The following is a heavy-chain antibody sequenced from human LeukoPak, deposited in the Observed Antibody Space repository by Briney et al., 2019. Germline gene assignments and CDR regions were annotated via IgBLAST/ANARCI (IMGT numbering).Heavy chain of an antibody. J-gene: IGHJ3*02. CDR2: IYYSGST. CDR3: ARRDRGGYYGWDGAFDI. D-gene: IGHD1-26*01. Sequence: KPSETLSLTCTVSGGSISSYYWSWIRQPPGKGLEWIGYIYYSGSTNYNPSLKSRVTISVDTSKNQFSLKLSSVTAADTAVYYCARRDRGGYYGWDGAFDIWGQGTMVTVSS. CDR1: GGSISSYY. V-gene: IGHV4-59*01.